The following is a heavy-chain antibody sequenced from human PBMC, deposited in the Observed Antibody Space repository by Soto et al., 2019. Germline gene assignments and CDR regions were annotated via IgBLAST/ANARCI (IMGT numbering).Heavy chain of an antibody. CDR3: ARVGDYYDLYYFDY. Sequence: QVQLVQSGAEVKKPGASVKVSCKASGYTIISYGFTWVRQAPGQGLECMGWISAYNGNTNYAQKLKGRVTMTTDTSTSTAYMELRSLRSDDTAMYYCARVGDYYDLYYFDYWGQGTLVTVSS. J-gene: IGHJ4*02. D-gene: IGHD3-22*01. V-gene: IGHV1-18*01. CDR1: GYTIISYG. CDR2: ISAYNGNT.